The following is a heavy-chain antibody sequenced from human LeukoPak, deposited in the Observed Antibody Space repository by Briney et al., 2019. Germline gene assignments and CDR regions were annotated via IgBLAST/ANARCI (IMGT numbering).Heavy chain of an antibody. CDR2: ISSSGSST. CDR1: GFTFSDHY. D-gene: IGHD2-2*02. V-gene: IGHV3-11*06. Sequence: TGGSLRLSCAASGFTFSDHYISWIRQAPGKGLEWVSYISSSGSSTKYADSVKGRFTISRDNAKNSLYLQMSSLRAEDTAMYYCARAYTYYYDHWGQGTLVTVSS. J-gene: IGHJ4*02. CDR3: ARAYTYYYDH.